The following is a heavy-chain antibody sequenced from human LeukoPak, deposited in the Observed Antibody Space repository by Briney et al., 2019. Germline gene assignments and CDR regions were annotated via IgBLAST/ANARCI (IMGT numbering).Heavy chain of an antibody. D-gene: IGHD5-18*01. CDR3: VRHNYGYDY. Sequence: GGSLRLPCAASGFTFNRYWMHWVRQAPGEGPVWVAHILNDGGSTSYADSVKGRFTISRDNAKNTLSLQMNSLRAEDTAVYYCVRHNYGYDYWGQGTPVTVSS. J-gene: IGHJ4*02. CDR1: GFTFNRYW. CDR2: ILNDGGST. V-gene: IGHV3-74*01.